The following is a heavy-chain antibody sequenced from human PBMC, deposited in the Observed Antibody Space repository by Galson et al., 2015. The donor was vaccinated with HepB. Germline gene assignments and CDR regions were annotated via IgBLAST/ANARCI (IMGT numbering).Heavy chain of an antibody. CDR1: GFTFSSYG. CDR3: ANIPTADIVVVNAQYYYYGMDV. V-gene: IGHV3-30*18. Sequence: SLRLSCAASGFTFSSYGMHWVHQAPDKGLEWVAVISYDGSNKYYADSVKGRFTISRDNSKNTLYLQMNSLRAEDTAVYYCANIPTADIVVVNAQYYYYGMDVWGQGTTVTVSS. CDR2: ISYDGSNK. J-gene: IGHJ6*02. D-gene: IGHD2-15*01.